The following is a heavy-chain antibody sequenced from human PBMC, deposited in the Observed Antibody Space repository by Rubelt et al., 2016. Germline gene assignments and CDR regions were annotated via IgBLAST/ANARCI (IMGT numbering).Heavy chain of an antibody. CDR2: IDPSDSYT. CDR3: ARSSGTTVTTVDY. V-gene: IGHV5-10-1*01. Sequence: EVQLVQSGPEVKKPGESLKISCKGSGYSFTTYWISWVRQMPGKGLEWMGRIDPSDSYTNYSPSFQGHVTIAADKSISTAYLQWSSLKASDTAMYYCARSSGTTVTTVDYRGQGTLVTVSS. CDR1: GYSFTTYW. J-gene: IGHJ4*02. D-gene: IGHD4-17*01.